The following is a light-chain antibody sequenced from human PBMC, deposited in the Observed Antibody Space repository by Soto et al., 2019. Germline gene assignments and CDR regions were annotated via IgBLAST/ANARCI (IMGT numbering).Light chain of an antibody. J-gene: IGKJ2*02. CDR3: QQYGSSPCT. V-gene: IGKV3-20*01. Sequence: EIVLTQSPGTLSLSPGERVTLSCRASQRVSSSYLAWYRQKPGQAPRLLIYGASTRATGIPARVSGSGSGTDFTLTISRLELEDFAVYYCQQYGSSPCTFGQGTKLEIK. CDR1: QRVSSSY. CDR2: GAS.